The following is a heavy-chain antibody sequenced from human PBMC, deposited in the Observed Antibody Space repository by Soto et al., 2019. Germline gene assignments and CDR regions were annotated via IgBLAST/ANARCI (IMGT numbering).Heavy chain of an antibody. CDR3: ARVSSSSRTWFDP. CDR1: GGAISGYY. V-gene: IGHV4-4*07. D-gene: IGHD6-6*01. CDR2: IYSSGGT. J-gene: IGHJ5*02. Sequence: SETLSLTCTVSGGAISGYYWTWVRQPAGKGLEWIGRIYSSGGTKYNPSLKSRVDMSLDKSKNQFSLKLTSVTAADTAFYYCARVSSSSRTWFDPWGQGTLVTVSS.